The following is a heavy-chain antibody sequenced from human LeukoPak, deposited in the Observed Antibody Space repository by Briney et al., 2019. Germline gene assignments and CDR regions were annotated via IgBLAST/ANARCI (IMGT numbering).Heavy chain of an antibody. D-gene: IGHD3-22*01. CDR3: ARAPSEIGGYYPEYFRH. V-gene: IGHV3-74*01. Sequence: GGSLRPSCAASGFTFSTYWMHWVRQAPGKGLVWVSRIKSDGSTNYADSVKGRFTISRDNANNTLSLQMNSLRPEDTGVYYCARAPSEIGGYYPEYFRHWGQGTLVTVSS. CDR2: IKSDGST. CDR1: GFTFSTYW. J-gene: IGHJ1*01.